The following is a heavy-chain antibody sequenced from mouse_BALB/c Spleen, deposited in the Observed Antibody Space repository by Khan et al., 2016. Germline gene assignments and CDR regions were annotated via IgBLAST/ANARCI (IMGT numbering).Heavy chain of an antibody. CDR3: ARRCPIFYVRSSYGY. V-gene: IGHV14-3*02. CDR1: AFNIKDTY. Sequence: VQLQQSGAELVKPGASVKLSCTASAFNIKDTYMHWVKQRPEQGLEWIGRIDPANGNSKYDPKFQGKATITADTSSKTAYLQLSSLTSEDTAVYYCARRCPIFYVRSSYGYWCQGTTLTVSS. D-gene: IGHD1-1*01. J-gene: IGHJ2*01. CDR2: IDPANGNS.